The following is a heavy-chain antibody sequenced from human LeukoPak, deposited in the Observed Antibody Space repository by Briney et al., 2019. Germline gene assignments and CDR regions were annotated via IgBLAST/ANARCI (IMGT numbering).Heavy chain of an antibody. V-gene: IGHV3-53*01. CDR3: AKETPGYSSGWYSTWGYYFDY. Sequence: GGSLRLSCAASGFTVSINYMSWVRQAPGKGLEWVSVIYSGGSTYYADSVKGRFTISRDNSKNTLYLQMNSLRAEDTAVYYCAKETPGYSSGWYSTWGYYFDYWGQGTLVTVSS. CDR2: IYSGGST. CDR1: GFTVSINY. D-gene: IGHD6-19*01. J-gene: IGHJ4*02.